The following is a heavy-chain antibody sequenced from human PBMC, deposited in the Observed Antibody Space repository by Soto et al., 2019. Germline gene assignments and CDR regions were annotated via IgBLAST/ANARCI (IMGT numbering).Heavy chain of an antibody. J-gene: IGHJ4*02. V-gene: IGHV3-33*01. CDR3: PTDTAVL. D-gene: IGHD6-25*01. Sequence: GWSLRLSCAASGFTFSSYGMHWVRQAPGKGLEWVAFIWYDGSNKYYADPVKGRFTISRGNSKNTLYLQMNSLRAEDTAVYYFPTDTAVLCGQGPLRTVSS. CDR1: GFTFSSYG. CDR2: IWYDGSNK.